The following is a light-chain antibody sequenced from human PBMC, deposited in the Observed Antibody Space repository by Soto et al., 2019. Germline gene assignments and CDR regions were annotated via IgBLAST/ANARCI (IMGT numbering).Light chain of an antibody. CDR3: AAWDGSLSGWV. Sequence: QSVLTQPPSASGTPGQRVTISCSGSSSNIETNYVYWYQQLPGTAPKVLIYRNNQRPSRVPDRFSASKSGTSASLAISGLRSEDGADYYCAAWDGSLSGWVFGGGTKLTVL. CDR1: SSNIETNY. J-gene: IGLJ3*02. V-gene: IGLV1-47*01. CDR2: RNN.